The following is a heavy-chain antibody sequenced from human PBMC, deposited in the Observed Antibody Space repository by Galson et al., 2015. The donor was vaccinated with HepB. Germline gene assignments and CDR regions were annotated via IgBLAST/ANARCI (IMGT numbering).Heavy chain of an antibody. CDR3: ARDIVVVVAATLTYYYYGMDV. D-gene: IGHD2-15*01. J-gene: IGHJ6*02. CDR2: ISSSSSYI. V-gene: IGHV3-21*01. CDR1: GFTFSSYS. Sequence: SLRLSCAASGFTFSSYSMNWVRQAPGKGLEWVSSISSSSSYIYYADSVKGRFTISRDNAKNSLYLQMNSLRAEDTAVYYCARDIVVVVAATLTYYYYGMDVWGQGTTVTVSS.